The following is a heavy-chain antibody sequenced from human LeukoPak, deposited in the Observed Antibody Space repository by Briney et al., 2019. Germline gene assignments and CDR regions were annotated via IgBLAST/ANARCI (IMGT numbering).Heavy chain of an antibody. Sequence: GASVKVSCTASGYTFTGYYMHWVRQAPGQGLEWRGRTNPNSVGTNYAQKFQGRVTMTRDTSISTAYMELSRLRSDDTAMYYCARAVAQQLVFDYWGQGTLVTVSS. J-gene: IGHJ4*02. CDR1: GYTFTGYY. D-gene: IGHD6-13*01. V-gene: IGHV1-2*06. CDR3: ARAVAQQLVFDY. CDR2: TNPNSVGT.